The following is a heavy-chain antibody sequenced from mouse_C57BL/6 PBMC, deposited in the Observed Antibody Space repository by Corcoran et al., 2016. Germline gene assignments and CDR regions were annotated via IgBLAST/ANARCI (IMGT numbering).Heavy chain of an antibody. Sequence: DVQLQESGPGLVKPSQSLSLTYSVAGYSITSGYYWNWIRQFPGNKLEWMGYISYDGSNNYNPSLKNRISITRDTSKNQFFLKLNSVTTEDTATYYCARDRWLLRDYAMDYWGQGTSVTVSS. V-gene: IGHV3-6*01. J-gene: IGHJ4*01. CDR3: ARDRWLLRDYAMDY. D-gene: IGHD2-3*01. CDR2: ISYDGSN. CDR1: GYSITSGYY.